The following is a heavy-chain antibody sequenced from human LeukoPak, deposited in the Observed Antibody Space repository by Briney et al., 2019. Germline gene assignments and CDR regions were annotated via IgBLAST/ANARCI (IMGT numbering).Heavy chain of an antibody. CDR3: ARIVGDYYYYYYMDV. V-gene: IGHV5-51*01. Sequence: GESLKISCKGSGYSFTSYWIGWVRQMPGKGLEWMGIIYPGDSDTRYSPSFQGQVTISADKSISTAYLQWSSLKASDTAMNYCARIVGDYYYYYYMDVWGKGTTVTVSS. D-gene: IGHD3-16*01. CDR2: IYPGDSDT. CDR1: GYSFTSYW. J-gene: IGHJ6*03.